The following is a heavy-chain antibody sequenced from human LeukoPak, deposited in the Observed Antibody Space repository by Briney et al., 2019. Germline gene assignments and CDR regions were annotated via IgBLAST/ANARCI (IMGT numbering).Heavy chain of an antibody. CDR1: GFTFNTYS. J-gene: IGHJ6*03. Sequence: GGSLRLSCAASGFTFNTYSMHWVRQAPGKGLEWVTYIRCDGSNDCYADSVRGRFTISRDNSKNTLYLQMNSLRAEDTAVYYCAKGAMYVGLGGMDVWGKGTTVTISS. CDR3: AKGAMYVGLGGMDV. D-gene: IGHD2-2*01. V-gene: IGHV3-30*02. CDR2: IRCDGSND.